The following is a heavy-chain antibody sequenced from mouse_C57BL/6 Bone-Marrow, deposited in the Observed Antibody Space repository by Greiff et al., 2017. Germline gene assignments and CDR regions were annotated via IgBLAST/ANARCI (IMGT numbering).Heavy chain of an antibody. CDR3: ARLLRYAMDY. V-gene: IGHV1-22*01. CDR2: INPNNGGT. J-gene: IGHJ4*01. D-gene: IGHD2-1*01. CDR1: GYTFTDYN. Sequence: EVKLMESGPELVKPGASVKMSCKASGYTFTDYNMHWVKQSPGKSLEWIGYINPNNGGTSYNQKFKGKATLTVNKSSSTAYMELRSRTSEDSAVYYCARLLRYAMDYWGQGTSVTVSS.